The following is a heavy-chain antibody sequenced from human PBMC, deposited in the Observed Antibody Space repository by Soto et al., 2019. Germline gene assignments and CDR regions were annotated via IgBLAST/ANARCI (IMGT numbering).Heavy chain of an antibody. V-gene: IGHV3-23*01. CDR2: ISGSGAAI. J-gene: IGHJ4*02. CDR3: ASSFGVVMDFDY. D-gene: IGHD3-3*01. Sequence: GGSLRLSCAASGFTFTNYAMSWVRLAPGKGLEWVSSISGSGAAIYYADSVRGRFTISRDNSKNTLYLQMNSLRAEDTALYYSASSFGVVMDFDYWGQGTLVTVSS. CDR1: GFTFTNYA.